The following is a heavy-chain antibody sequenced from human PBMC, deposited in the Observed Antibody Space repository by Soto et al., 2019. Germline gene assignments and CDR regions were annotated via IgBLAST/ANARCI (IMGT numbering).Heavy chain of an antibody. CDR3: ASGSGWYRITCSCDY. Sequence: ASVKVSCKASGGTFSSYAISWVRQAPGQGLEWMGGIIPIFGTANYAQKFQGRVTITADESTSTAYMELSSLRSEDTAVYYCASGSGWYRITCSCDYWGQGTLVTVSS. CDR1: GGTFSSYA. CDR2: IIPIFGTA. V-gene: IGHV1-69*13. D-gene: IGHD6-19*01. J-gene: IGHJ4*02.